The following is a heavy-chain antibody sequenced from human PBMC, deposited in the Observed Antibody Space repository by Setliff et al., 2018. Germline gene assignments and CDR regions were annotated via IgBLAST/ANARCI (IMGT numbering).Heavy chain of an antibody. Sequence: SETLSLTCAVSGASINSGHYWGWIRQPPGKGLEWIATIYHRGRKYYNPSLQSRVSVSLDTSKNHFSLRLTSMTAADTAVYFCARHLLVQGTYHFDYWGQGSPVTVSS. CDR3: ARHLLVQGTYHFDY. V-gene: IGHV4-38-2*01. D-gene: IGHD3-10*01. J-gene: IGHJ4*02. CDR2: IYHRGRK. CDR1: GASINSGHY.